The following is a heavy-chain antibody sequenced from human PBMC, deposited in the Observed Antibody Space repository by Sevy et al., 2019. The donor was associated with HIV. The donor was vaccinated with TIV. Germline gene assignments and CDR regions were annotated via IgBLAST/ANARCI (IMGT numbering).Heavy chain of an antibody. CDR2: IIPIFGTA. J-gene: IGHJ4*02. CDR1: GGTFSSYA. Sequence: ASVKVCCKASGGTFSSYAISWVRQAPGQGLEWMGGIIPIFGTANYAQKFQGRVTITADESTSTAYMELSSLRSEDTAVYYCAGDGGDYYDSSHNYWGQGTLVTVSS. D-gene: IGHD3-22*01. CDR3: AGDGGDYYDSSHNY. V-gene: IGHV1-69*13.